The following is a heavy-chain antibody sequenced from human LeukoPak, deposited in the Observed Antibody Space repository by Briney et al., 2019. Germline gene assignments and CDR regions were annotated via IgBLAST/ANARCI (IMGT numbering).Heavy chain of an antibody. CDR2: LIPIFGTA. Sequence: SVKVSCKASGGTFSSYAISWVRQAPGQGLEWMGGLIPIFGTANYAQKFQGRVTITTDESTSTAYMELSSLRSEDTAVYYCARSSIAARHSFDYWGQGTLVTVSS. CDR3: ARSSIAARHSFDY. V-gene: IGHV1-69*05. CDR1: GGTFSSYA. J-gene: IGHJ4*02. D-gene: IGHD6-6*01.